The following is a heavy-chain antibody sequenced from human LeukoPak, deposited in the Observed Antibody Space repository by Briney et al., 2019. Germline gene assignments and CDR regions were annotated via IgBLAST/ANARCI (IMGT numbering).Heavy chain of an antibody. D-gene: IGHD6-19*01. CDR1: GFSVSSSY. Sequence: GGSLRLSCAASGFSVSSSYMSWVRQAPGKGLEWVSVIYSGGNTYYADSVKGRFTISRDYSQNTLYLQVNSLRAEDTAVYYCARERGSGRYGGYAFDIWGQGTMVTVSS. V-gene: IGHV3-53*01. J-gene: IGHJ3*02. CDR3: ARERGSGRYGGYAFDI. CDR2: IYSGGNT.